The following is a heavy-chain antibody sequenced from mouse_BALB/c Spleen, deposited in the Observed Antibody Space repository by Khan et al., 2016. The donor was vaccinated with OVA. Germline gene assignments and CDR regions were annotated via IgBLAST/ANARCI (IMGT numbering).Heavy chain of an antibody. J-gene: IGHJ4*01. D-gene: IGHD4-1*01. CDR1: GYSITSDYA. Sequence: EVQLQESGPGLVKPSQSLSLTCTVTGYSITSDYAWNWIRQFPGNKLEWMGYISYRGSTTYNPSHKSRISITRDPSKDQFFLQLKAVTSEDTATYYCASELGRYYALDYWGQGTSVTVSS. CDR3: ASELGRYYALDY. V-gene: IGHV3-2*02. CDR2: ISYRGST.